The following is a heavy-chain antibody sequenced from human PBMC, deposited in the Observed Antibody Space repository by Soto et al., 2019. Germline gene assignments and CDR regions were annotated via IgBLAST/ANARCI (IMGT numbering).Heavy chain of an antibody. V-gene: IGHV1-69*02. CDR2: ITPILGIA. CDR1: GGTFSSYT. J-gene: IGHJ5*02. D-gene: IGHD2-15*01. CDR3: ARVGIPSYCSCGSCYDNWFDP. Sequence: SVKVSCKASGGTFSSYTISWVRQAPGQGLEWMGRITPILGIANYAQKFQGRVTITADKSTSTAYMELSSLRSEDTAVYYCARVGIPSYCSCGSCYDNWFDPWGQGTLVTVSS.